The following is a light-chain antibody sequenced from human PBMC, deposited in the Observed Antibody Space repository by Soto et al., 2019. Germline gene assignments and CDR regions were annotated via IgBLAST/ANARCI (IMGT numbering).Light chain of an antibody. CDR1: QSISSY. CDR2: AES. J-gene: IGKJ1*01. Sequence: DIQMTQSPASLAAYLGGRFTITCRASQSISSYLNWYQQEPGTAPKLRIDAESSLQSWVQSMGSGRGDGTECTLTSSSLQPDDCATYYCQHYHSYSEAFGQGTKLEIK. CDR3: QHYHSYSEA. V-gene: IGKV1-39*01.